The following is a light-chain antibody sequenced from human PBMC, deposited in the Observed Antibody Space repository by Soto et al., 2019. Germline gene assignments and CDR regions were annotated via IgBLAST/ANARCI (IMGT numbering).Light chain of an antibody. V-gene: IGLV2-8*01. Sequence: QSVLTQPPSASGSPGQSVTISCTGTSSEVGGYNYVSWYQQHPGKAPKLMISEVSQRPSGVPDRFSGSKSANTASLTVSVLQAEDEADYYCSSFAGNNNLVFGGGTKLTVL. J-gene: IGLJ2*01. CDR2: EVS. CDR1: SSEVGGYNY. CDR3: SSFAGNNNLV.